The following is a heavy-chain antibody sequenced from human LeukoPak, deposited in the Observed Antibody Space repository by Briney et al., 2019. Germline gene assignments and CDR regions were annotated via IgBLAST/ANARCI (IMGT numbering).Heavy chain of an antibody. V-gene: IGHV3-53*01. CDR3: ARGSGDGYNSPYYFDY. CDR1: GFTVSSNY. D-gene: IGHD5-24*01. CDR2: IYSGGST. Sequence: GGSLRLSCAASGFTVSSNYMSWVRQAPGKGLEWVSVIYSGGSTYYADSVKGRFTISRDNSKNTLYLQMNSLRAEDTAVYYCARGSGDGYNSPYYFDYWGQGTLVTVSS. J-gene: IGHJ4*02.